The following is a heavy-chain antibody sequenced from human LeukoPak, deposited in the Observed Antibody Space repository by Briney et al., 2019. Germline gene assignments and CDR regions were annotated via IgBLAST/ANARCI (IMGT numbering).Heavy chain of an antibody. CDR2: IGSSGATT. CDR1: GFTFSSYA. J-gene: IGHJ4*02. Sequence: PGGSLRLSCGASGFTFSSYAMSWVRQAPGQGLEWVSSIGSSGATTYYADSVKGRFTISRDNSKNTMYLQMNSLRADDTAVYHCAKFGVGLSGYYWDPFDFWGQGALVTVSS. CDR3: AKFGVGLSGYYWDPFDF. V-gene: IGHV3-23*01. D-gene: IGHD3-22*01.